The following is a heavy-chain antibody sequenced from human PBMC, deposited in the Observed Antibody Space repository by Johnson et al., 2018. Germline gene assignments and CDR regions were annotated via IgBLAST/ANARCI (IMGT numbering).Heavy chain of an antibody. J-gene: IGHJ3*02. D-gene: IGHD1-26*01. CDR1: GLIFSGST. CDR3: TRQRSGTGDAFDI. Sequence: VQLVQSGGGLVQPGGSLKLSCAASGLIFSGSTMHWVRQASGKGLEWVGRIRSNANSYATAYAASVKGRFTISRDDSKNTAYLQINSRKTEDTAGYYCTRQRSGTGDAFDIWGKGTMVTVSS. V-gene: IGHV3-73*01. CDR2: IRSNANSYAT.